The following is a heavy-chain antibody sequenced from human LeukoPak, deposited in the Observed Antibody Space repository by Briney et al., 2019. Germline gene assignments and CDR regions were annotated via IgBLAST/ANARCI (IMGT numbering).Heavy chain of an antibody. V-gene: IGHV4-34*01. CDR3: ARLTADSSGYSLFDY. D-gene: IGHD3-22*01. CDR2: TNHSGST. J-gene: IGHJ4*02. Sequence: SETLSLTCAVYGGSFSGYYWSWIRQPPGKGLEWIGETNHSGSTNYNPSLKSRVTISVDTSKNQFSLKLSSVTAADTAVYYCARLTADSSGYSLFDYWGQGTLVTVSS. CDR1: GGSFSGYY.